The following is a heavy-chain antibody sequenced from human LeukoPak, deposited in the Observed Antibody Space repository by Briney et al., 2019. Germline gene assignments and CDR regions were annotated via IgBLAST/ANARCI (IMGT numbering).Heavy chain of an antibody. V-gene: IGHV5-51*01. Sequence: GESLKISCKGLGYDFSTYWNAWVRQRLGKGLEWMGIIYPGGSETRYDPSCQGQVTISADRSTSTAYLQWSSLRASDTAMYYCARASRDGYNQNFDHWGQGTLVTVSS. D-gene: IGHD5-24*01. CDR2: IYPGGSET. CDR1: GYDFSTYW. J-gene: IGHJ4*02. CDR3: ARASRDGYNQNFDH.